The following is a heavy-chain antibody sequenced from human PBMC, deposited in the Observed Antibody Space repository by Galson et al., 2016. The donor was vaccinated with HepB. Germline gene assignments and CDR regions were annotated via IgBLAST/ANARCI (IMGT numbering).Heavy chain of an antibody. J-gene: IGHJ4*02. V-gene: IGHV3-53*01. Sequence: SLRLSCAASGFIVSSHYMNWVRQAPGKGLEWVSIIYSGGATYYADSVKGRFTISRDNPKNTVYLQMNTLKDEDTAVYYCARDPGLIAAAGHLDSWGQGTLVTVSS. CDR3: ARDPGLIAAAGHLDS. D-gene: IGHD6-13*01. CDR1: GFIVSSHY. CDR2: IYSGGAT.